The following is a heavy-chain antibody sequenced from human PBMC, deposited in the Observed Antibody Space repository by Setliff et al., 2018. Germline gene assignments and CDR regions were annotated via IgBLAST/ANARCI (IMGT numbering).Heavy chain of an antibody. CDR1: GYTFTTYA. J-gene: IGHJ3*01. CDR2: IITNTGKT. Sequence: ASVKVSCKASGYTFTTYAMSWVRQAPGQGLEWMGMIITNTGKTSYPKKFQGRVTMTTDTYTGTGYMELRSLTSDDTAVYFCARFGGSCSSSSCYASDLWGQGTMVTVSS. CDR3: ARFGGSCSSSSCYASDL. D-gene: IGHD2-2*01. V-gene: IGHV1-18*01.